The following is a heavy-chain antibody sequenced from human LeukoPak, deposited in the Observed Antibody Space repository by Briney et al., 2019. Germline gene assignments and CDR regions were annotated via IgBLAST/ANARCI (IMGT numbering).Heavy chain of an antibody. J-gene: IGHJ4*02. CDR3: ARGRGYSGYDFYY. CDR1: GYTFTGYY. CDR2: INPNSGGT. Sequence: ASVKVSCKASGYTFTGYYMHWVRQAPGQGLEWMGWINPNSGGTNYAQKFQGWVTMTRDTSIGTAYMELSRLRSDDTAVYYCARGRGYSGYDFYYWGQGTLVTVSS. V-gene: IGHV1-2*04. D-gene: IGHD5-12*01.